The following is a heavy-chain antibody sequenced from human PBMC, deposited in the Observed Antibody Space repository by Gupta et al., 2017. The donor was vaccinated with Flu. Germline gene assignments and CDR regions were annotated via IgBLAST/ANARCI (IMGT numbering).Heavy chain of an antibody. J-gene: IGHJ5*02. D-gene: IGHD2-21*02. Sequence: WSWIRQSTGKGLEWIGYISHSGITNDNPSLKSRVTMSLDTSKNQFSLILKSVSAADTAMYVCARDLPENCDGDCHSTGFDPWGQGTLVTVSS. CDR2: ISHSGIT. CDR3: ARDLPENCDGDCHSTGFDP. V-gene: IGHV4-59*01.